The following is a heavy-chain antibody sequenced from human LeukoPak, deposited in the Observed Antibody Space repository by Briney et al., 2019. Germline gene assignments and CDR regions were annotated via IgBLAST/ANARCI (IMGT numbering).Heavy chain of an antibody. CDR1: VGSVSSGSYY. CDR2: IYYSGST. Sequence: PETLSLTCTVSVGSVSSGSYYWSWIRQPPGKGLECIGYIYYSGSTTSNPSLKSPVTISVDTSKNQFSLKLSSVTAADTAVYYCAREVEDYDILTGYSNWFDPWGQGTLVTVSS. D-gene: IGHD3-9*01. CDR3: AREVEDYDILTGYSNWFDP. J-gene: IGHJ5*02. V-gene: IGHV4-61*01.